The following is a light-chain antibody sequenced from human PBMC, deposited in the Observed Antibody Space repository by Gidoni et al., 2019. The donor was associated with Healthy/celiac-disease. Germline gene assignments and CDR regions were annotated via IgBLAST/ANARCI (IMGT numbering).Light chain of an antibody. Sequence: QMTQSPSYLSASVGDRVTITCQASQNISNYLNWYQQKPGKAPKLLIYGASNLETGVPTWFSGSGCGTEFTFTISSLQPEDIATYYCQQYNNLPLTFGQGTRLEIK. CDR2: GAS. CDR3: QQYNNLPLT. CDR1: QNISNY. V-gene: IGKV1-33*01. J-gene: IGKJ5*01.